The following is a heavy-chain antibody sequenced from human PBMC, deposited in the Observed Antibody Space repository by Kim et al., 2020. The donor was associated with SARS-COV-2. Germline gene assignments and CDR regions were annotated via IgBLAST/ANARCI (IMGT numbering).Heavy chain of an antibody. J-gene: IGHJ4*02. CDR3: ARDPYYGSYFDY. Sequence: NYNPSLKSRVTFSVATSKNQFSLKLSSVTAADTAMYYCARDPYYGSYFDYWGQGSLVTVYS. D-gene: IGHD3-10*01. V-gene: IGHV4-59*01.